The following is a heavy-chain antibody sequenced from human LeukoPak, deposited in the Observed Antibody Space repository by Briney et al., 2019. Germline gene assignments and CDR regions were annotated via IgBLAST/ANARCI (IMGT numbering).Heavy chain of an antibody. D-gene: IGHD1-1*01. J-gene: IGHJ4*02. V-gene: IGHV3-23*01. CDR3: AKDLSQVLQFDY. Sequence: PGGSLRLSCAASGFTFSSYAMSWVRQAPGKGLEWVSAVSGSGGSTYYADSVKGRFTISRDNSKNTLYLQMNSLRAEDTAVYYCAKDLSQVLQFDYWGQGTLVTVSS. CDR1: GFTFSSYA. CDR2: VSGSGGST.